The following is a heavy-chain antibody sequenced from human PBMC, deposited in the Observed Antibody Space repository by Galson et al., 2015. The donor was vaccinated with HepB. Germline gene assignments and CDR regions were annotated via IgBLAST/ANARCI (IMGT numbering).Heavy chain of an antibody. D-gene: IGHD3-10*01. J-gene: IGHJ4*02. CDR2: FDPEDGET. Sequence: SVKVSCKVSGYTLTELSMHWVRQAPGKGLEWMGGFDPEDGETIYAQKFQGRVTMTEDTSTDTAYMELSSLRSEDTAVYYCATWSTQLLWFGEPTYYFDYWGQGTLVTVSS. CDR3: ATWSTQLLWFGEPTYYFDY. CDR1: GYTLTELS. V-gene: IGHV1-24*01.